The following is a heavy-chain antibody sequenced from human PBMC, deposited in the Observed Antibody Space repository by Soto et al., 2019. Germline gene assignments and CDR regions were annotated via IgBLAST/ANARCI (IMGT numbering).Heavy chain of an antibody. Sequence: QVQLVQSGAEVKKPGSSVKVSCKASGGNFSSYAISWVRQAPGQGLEWMGGIIPIFGTANYAQKFQGRVTITADESTSTAYMELSSLRSEDTAVYYCARNEGDYGGYYYYGMDVWGQGTTVTVSS. CDR2: IIPIFGTA. CDR1: GGNFSSYA. V-gene: IGHV1-69*01. CDR3: ARNEGDYGGYYYYGMDV. D-gene: IGHD4-17*01. J-gene: IGHJ6*02.